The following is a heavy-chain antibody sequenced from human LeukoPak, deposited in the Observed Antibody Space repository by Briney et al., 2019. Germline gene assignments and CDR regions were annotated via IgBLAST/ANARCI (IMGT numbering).Heavy chain of an antibody. CDR2: ISSGDRT. D-gene: IGHD3-9*01. J-gene: IGHJ4*02. CDR1: GFTFSSYA. Sequence: GGSLRLSCAASGFTFSSYAMNWVRQAPGKGLEWAAGISSGDRTFHAESVKGRFTISRDKSKDTLYLQMNSLRAEDTAVYYCAKDATASPYFHWFDNWGQGTQVIVSS. V-gene: IGHV3-23*01. CDR3: AKDATASPYFHWFDN.